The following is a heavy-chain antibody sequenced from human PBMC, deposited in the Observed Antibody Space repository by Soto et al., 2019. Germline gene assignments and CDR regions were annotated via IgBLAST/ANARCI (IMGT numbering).Heavy chain of an antibody. V-gene: IGHV1-2*02. CDR1: GSTFTSYA. CDR3: ARDSNSSSSPFDY. J-gene: IGHJ4*02. CDR2: INPNSGGT. D-gene: IGHD6-6*01. Sequence: SGKVSCQASGSTFTSYAMNWVRQAPGQGLEWMGWINPNSGGTNYAQKFQGRVTMTRDTSISTAYMELSRLRSDDTAVYYCARDSNSSSSPFDYWGQGPLVTVSS.